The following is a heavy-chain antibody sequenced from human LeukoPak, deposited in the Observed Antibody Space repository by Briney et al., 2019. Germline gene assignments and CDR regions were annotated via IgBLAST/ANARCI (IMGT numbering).Heavy chain of an antibody. J-gene: IGHJ4*02. CDR2: ISGSGGST. CDR3: AKGMIVVVITGALDY. Sequence: PGGSLRLSCAASGFTFSSYAMSWVRQAPGKGLEWVSAISGSGGSTYYAGSVKGRFTISRDNSKNTLYLQMNSLRAEDTAVYYCAKGMIVVVITGALDYWGQGTLVTVSS. D-gene: IGHD3-22*01. CDR1: GFTFSSYA. V-gene: IGHV3-23*01.